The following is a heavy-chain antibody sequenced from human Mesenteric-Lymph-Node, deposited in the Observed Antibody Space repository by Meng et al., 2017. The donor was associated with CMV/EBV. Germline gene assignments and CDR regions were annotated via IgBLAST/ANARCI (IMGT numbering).Heavy chain of an antibody. CDR1: GFTFSGYT. D-gene: IGHD1-26*01. Sequence: GESLKISCAASGFTFSGYTMSWVRQAPGKGLEWVSSISSRSSYMYYADSVKGRFTISRDNAQNSVYLQMNTLRAEDTAVYYCARVSLAQRPGAHNWFDPWGQGTLVTVSS. J-gene: IGHJ5*02. CDR3: ARVSLAQRPGAHNWFDP. CDR2: ISSRSSYM. V-gene: IGHV3-21*06.